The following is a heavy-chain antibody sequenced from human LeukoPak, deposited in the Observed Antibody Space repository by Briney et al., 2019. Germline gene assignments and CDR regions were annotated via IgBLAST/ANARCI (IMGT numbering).Heavy chain of an antibody. CDR3: ARPPGRAFDI. CDR1: GFTFSSFW. V-gene: IGHV3-7*01. D-gene: IGHD2-15*01. Sequence: PGGSLRLSCVASGFTFSSFWMSWVRQAPGKGLEWVGWINQDESDKQYVDSVKGRFTISRDNAKNSTYLQMNSLRAEDTAVYYRARPPGRAFDIWGQGTMVTVSS. J-gene: IGHJ3*02. CDR2: INQDESDK.